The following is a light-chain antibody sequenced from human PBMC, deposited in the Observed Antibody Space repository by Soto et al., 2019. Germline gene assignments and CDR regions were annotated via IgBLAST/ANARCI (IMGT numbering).Light chain of an antibody. CDR3: QQYSNSRT. CDR2: GAS. Sequence: EIVLTQSPGTLSLSPGERATLSCRASQSVSSSYLAWYQQKPGQAPRLLIYGASSRATGIPDRFSGSGSETDFTLTIIRLEPEDFAVYYCQQYSNSRTFGQGTKVDIK. V-gene: IGKV3-20*01. J-gene: IGKJ1*01. CDR1: QSVSSSY.